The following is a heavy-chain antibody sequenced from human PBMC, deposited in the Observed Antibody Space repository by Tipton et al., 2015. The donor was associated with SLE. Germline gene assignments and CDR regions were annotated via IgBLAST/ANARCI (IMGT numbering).Heavy chain of an antibody. D-gene: IGHD3-3*01. CDR1: GFHFSTYG. CDR2: IRYDGSVE. V-gene: IGHV3-30*02. Sequence: SLRLSCAASGFHFSTYGMHWVRQAPGKGLEWVAFIRYDGSVEDYADSVKGRFTISRDNSKNTLYLQMNSLRAEDTAVYYCGKDGTFTIFGVVITQYYMDVWGKGTTVTISS. CDR3: GKDGTFTIFGVVITQYYMDV. J-gene: IGHJ6*03.